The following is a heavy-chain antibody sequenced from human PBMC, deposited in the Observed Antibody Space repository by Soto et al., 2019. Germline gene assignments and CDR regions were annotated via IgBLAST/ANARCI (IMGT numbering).Heavy chain of an antibody. Sequence: QVQLQESGPGLVKPSQTLSLTCTVSGGSISSGDYYWSWIRQPPGKGLEWIGYIYYSGSTYYNPSLKSRVTISVDTPKNQFSLKLSSVTAADTAVYYCASYTTVTTYAFDIWGQGTMVTVSS. CDR1: GGSISSGDYY. CDR2: IYYSGST. J-gene: IGHJ3*02. V-gene: IGHV4-30-4*01. CDR3: ASYTTVTTYAFDI. D-gene: IGHD4-17*01.